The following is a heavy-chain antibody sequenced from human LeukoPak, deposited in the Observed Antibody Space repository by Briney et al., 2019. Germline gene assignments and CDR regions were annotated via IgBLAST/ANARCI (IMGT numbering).Heavy chain of an antibody. D-gene: IGHD3-3*01. Sequence: PSETLSLTCTVSGGSISSSSYYWGWLRQPPGNGLEWIGTIYYSGHTYYNPSLKSRVTISVDTSKNQFSLKLSSVTAADTAVYYCARHRRDHDFWSGSNPTHYYYYMDVWGKGTTVTVSS. CDR2: IYYSGHT. J-gene: IGHJ6*03. CDR1: GGSISSSSYY. V-gene: IGHV4-39*01. CDR3: ARHRRDHDFWSGSNPTHYYYYMDV.